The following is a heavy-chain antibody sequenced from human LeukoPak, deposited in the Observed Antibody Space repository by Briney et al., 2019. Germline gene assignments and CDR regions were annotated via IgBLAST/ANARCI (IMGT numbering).Heavy chain of an antibody. CDR2: ISAYNGNT. J-gene: IGHJ4*02. D-gene: IGHD1-26*01. Sequence: ASVKVSCKASGYTFTSYGISWVRQAPGQGLERMGWISAYNGNTNYAQKLQGRVTMTTDTSTSTAYMELRSLRSDDTAVYYCARVQYSGSYSGYFEYWGQGTLVTVSS. CDR1: GYTFTSYG. V-gene: IGHV1-18*01. CDR3: ARVQYSGSYSGYFEY.